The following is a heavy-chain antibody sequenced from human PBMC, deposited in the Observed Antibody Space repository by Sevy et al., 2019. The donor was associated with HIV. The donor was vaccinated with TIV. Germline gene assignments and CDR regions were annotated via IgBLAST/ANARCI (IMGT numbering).Heavy chain of an antibody. CDR2: ISYDESNE. V-gene: IGHV3-30-3*01. CDR1: GFTFLSYA. Sequence: GGSLRLSCAASGFTFLSYAMHWVRQAPGKGLEWVAVISYDESNEFYADSVKGRFTISRDNSKNTLYLQMNSLRPEDTAWYYCARDHYGNYYYYGFDVWGQGTTVTVSS. D-gene: IGHD3-16*01. J-gene: IGHJ6*02. CDR3: ARDHYGNYYYYGFDV.